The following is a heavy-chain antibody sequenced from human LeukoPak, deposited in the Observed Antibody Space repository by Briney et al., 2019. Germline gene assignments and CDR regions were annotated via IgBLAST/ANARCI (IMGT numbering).Heavy chain of an antibody. J-gene: IGHJ4*02. CDR3: AREQASVTTPDY. D-gene: IGHD4-11*01. Sequence: SVKVSCKASGGAFSSYAISWVRQAPGQGLEWMGGFIPIFGTANYAQKFQGRVTITADESTSTAYMELSSLRSEDTAVYYCAREQASVTTPDYWGQGTLVTVSS. CDR1: GGAFSSYA. V-gene: IGHV1-69*01. CDR2: FIPIFGTA.